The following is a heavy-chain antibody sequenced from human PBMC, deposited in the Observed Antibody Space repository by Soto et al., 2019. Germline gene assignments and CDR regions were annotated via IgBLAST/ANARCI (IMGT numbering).Heavy chain of an antibody. CDR1: GFTFSSYA. V-gene: IGHV3-64*01. CDR3: ARGLKYQLHSYYYYYYMDV. D-gene: IGHD2-2*01. CDR2: ISSNGGST. J-gene: IGHJ6*03. Sequence: GGSLRLSCAASGFTFSSYAMHWVRQAPGKGLEYVSAISSNGGSTYYANSVKGRFTISRDNSKNTLYLQMGSLRAEDMAVYYCARGLKYQLHSYYYYYYMDVWGKGTTVTVSS.